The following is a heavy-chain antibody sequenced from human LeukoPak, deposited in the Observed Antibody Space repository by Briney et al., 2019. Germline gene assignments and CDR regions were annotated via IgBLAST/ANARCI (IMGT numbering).Heavy chain of an antibody. J-gene: IGHJ3*02. CDR2: ISSSGSTI. CDR1: GFTFSDYY. Sequence: PGGSLRLSCAASGFTFSDYYMSWIRQAPGKGLEWVSYISSSGSTIYYADSVKGRFTISRDNAKNSLYLQMNSLRAEDTAVYYCASPNSPPYYYDSSGYYQDAFDIWGQGTMVTVSS. CDR3: ASPNSPPYYYDSSGYYQDAFDI. D-gene: IGHD3-22*01. V-gene: IGHV3-11*01.